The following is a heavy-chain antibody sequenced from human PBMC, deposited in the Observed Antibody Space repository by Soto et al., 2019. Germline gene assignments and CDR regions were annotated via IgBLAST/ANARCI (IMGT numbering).Heavy chain of an antibody. CDR3: AKDGTTIFVVVRRKVPGSLMDV. Sequence: PGGSLRLSCAASGFTFSSYAMSWVRQAPGKGLEWVSAISGSGGSTYYADSVKGRFTISRDNSKNTLYLQMNSLRAEDTAVYYCAKDGTTIFVVVRRKVPGSLMDVWGKRSTVTVSS. J-gene: IGHJ6*04. D-gene: IGHD3-3*01. CDR1: GFTFSSYA. CDR2: ISGSGGST. V-gene: IGHV3-23*01.